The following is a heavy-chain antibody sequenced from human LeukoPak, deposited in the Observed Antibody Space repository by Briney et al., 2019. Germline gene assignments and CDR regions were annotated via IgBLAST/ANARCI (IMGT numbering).Heavy chain of an antibody. J-gene: IGHJ3*02. CDR1: GYTFTSYY. Sequence: ASVKVSCKASGYTFTSYYMHWVRQAPGQGLEWMGLINPSGSSTSYAQKFQGRLSLTRDMSTSTDYTELSSLRSEDTAVYYCARETYYYGSGSNTRDAFDIWGQGTMVTVSS. CDR3: ARETYYYGSGSNTRDAFDI. V-gene: IGHV1-46*01. CDR2: INPSGSST. D-gene: IGHD3-10*01.